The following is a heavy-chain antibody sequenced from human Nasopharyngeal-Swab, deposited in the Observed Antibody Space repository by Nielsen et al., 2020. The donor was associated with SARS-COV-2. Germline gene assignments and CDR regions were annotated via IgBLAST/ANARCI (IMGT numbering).Heavy chain of an antibody. J-gene: IGHJ6*02. V-gene: IGHV3-21*01. CDR1: GFTFSSYS. CDR3: ARERGSGSYFWYYYGMDV. CDR2: ISSSSSYI. Sequence: GGSLRLSYAASGFTFSSYSMNWVRQAPGKGLEWVSSISSSSSYIYYADSVKGRFTISRDNAKNSLYLQMNSLRAENTAVYYCARERGSGSYFWYYYGMDVWGQGTTVTVSS. D-gene: IGHD3-10*01.